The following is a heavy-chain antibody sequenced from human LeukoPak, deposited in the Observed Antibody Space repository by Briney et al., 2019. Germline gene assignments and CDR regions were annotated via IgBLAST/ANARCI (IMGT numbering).Heavy chain of an antibody. Sequence: GGSLRLSCAASGFTFSSYAMHWVRQAPGKGLEWVAVISYDGSNKYYADSVKGRFTISRDNSKNTLYLQMNSLRAEDTAVYYCARGGVVSNAFDIWGQGTMVTVSS. CDR1: GFTFSSYA. J-gene: IGHJ3*02. CDR2: ISYDGSNK. CDR3: ARGGVVSNAFDI. D-gene: IGHD2-15*01. V-gene: IGHV3-30-3*01.